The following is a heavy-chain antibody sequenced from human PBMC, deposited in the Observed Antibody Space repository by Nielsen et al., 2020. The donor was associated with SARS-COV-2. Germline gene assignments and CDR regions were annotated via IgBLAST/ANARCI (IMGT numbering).Heavy chain of an antibody. Sequence: SETLSLTCTVSCGSINSYYCSWIRQPPGKGLEWIGYIYYTGNTNYNPSLKSRVTISLDTSRNQLSLRLTSVTAADTAIYYCARDEGRLYGMDVWGQGTTVTVSS. J-gene: IGHJ6*02. CDR2: IYYTGNT. CDR1: CGSINSYY. V-gene: IGHV4-59*13. CDR3: ARDEGRLYGMDV.